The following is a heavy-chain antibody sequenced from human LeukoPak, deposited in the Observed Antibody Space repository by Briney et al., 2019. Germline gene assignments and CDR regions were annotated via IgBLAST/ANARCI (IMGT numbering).Heavy chain of an antibody. J-gene: IGHJ4*02. CDR1: GFTFSIYA. D-gene: IGHD3-22*01. Sequence: GGSLRLSCAASGFTFSIYAMSWVRQAPGKGLEWVSAFSGSGGSTYYADSVKGRFTISRDNSKNTLYLQMNSLRAEDTAVYYCARDLGGFSSGYSYYFDYWGQGTLVTVSS. V-gene: IGHV3-23*01. CDR2: FSGSGGST. CDR3: ARDLGGFSSGYSYYFDY.